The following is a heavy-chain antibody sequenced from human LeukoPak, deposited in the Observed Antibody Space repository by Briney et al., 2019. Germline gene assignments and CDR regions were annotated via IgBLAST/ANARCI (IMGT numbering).Heavy chain of an antibody. CDR2: IETSGST. CDR1: GGSISSYY. J-gene: IGHJ5*02. V-gene: IGHV4-4*07. D-gene: IGHD2-8*01. CDR3: ARALCINGICEWFDP. Sequence: PSETLSLTCTVSGGSISSYYWSWIRQPAGKGVEWIGRIETSGSTNYNPSLKGRVTISVDTSKSQFSLKLRSVTAADTAVYYCARALCINGICEWFDPWGQGTLVTVSS.